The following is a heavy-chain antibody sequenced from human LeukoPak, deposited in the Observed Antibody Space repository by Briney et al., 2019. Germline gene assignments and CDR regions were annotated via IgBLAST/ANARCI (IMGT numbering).Heavy chain of an antibody. V-gene: IGHV3-23*01. CDR3: AKWGDYDILTGYYDPDY. J-gene: IGHJ4*02. CDR2: ITGSGGTT. D-gene: IGHD3-9*01. CDR1: GFTFKNYA. Sequence: GGSLRLSCAASGFTFKNYAMSWVRQAPGKGLKWVSAITGSGGTTFYADSEKGRFTISRDNSKNTLYLQMNSLRAEDTAVYYCAKWGDYDILTGYYDPDYWGQGTLVTDSS.